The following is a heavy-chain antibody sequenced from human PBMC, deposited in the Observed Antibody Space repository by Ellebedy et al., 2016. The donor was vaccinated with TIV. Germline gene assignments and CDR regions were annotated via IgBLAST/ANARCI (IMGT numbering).Heavy chain of an antibody. D-gene: IGHD6-13*01. CDR1: GFTVSSSY. CDR2: SYNDGGT. CDR3: ARSGGSSWSYYYYGMDV. Sequence: GESLKISCAASGFTVSSSYMSWVRQAPGKRLEWVSVSYNDGGTYYADSVKGRFTISRDSSKNTLYLQMNSLRAEDTAVYYCARSGGSSWSYYYYGMDVWGQGTTVTVSS. J-gene: IGHJ6*02. V-gene: IGHV3-66*01.